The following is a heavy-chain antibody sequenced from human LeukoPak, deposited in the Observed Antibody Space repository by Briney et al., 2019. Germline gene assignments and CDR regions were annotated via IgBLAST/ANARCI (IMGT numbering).Heavy chain of an antibody. CDR2: ISYDGSNK. J-gene: IGHJ5*02. CDR3: ARGSEWELLSCDH. Sequence: GGSLRLSCAASGFTFSSYAMHWVRQAPGKGLEWVAVISYDGSNKYYADSVKGRFTISRDNSKNTLYLQMNSLRAEDTAVYYCARGSEWELLSCDHWGQGTLVTVSS. V-gene: IGHV3-30-3*01. CDR1: GFTFSSYA. D-gene: IGHD1-26*01.